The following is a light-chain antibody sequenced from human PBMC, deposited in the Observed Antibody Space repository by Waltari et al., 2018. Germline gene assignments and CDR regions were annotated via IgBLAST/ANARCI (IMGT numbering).Light chain of an antibody. Sequence: EIVLTQSPGTLSLSPGERATLSCRASQSVSKYLAWYQQKPGQAPRLLIYDASTRATGIPDRFSGSGWGTDFSLTISRLEPEDFAVYDCQKYGTLPATFGQGTKVQMK. CDR2: DAS. CDR1: QSVSKY. CDR3: QKYGTLPAT. V-gene: IGKV3-20*01. J-gene: IGKJ1*01.